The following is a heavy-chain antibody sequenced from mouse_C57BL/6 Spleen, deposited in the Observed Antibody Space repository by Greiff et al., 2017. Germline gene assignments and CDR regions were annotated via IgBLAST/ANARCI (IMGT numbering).Heavy chain of an antibody. CDR2: IRLKSDNYAT. CDR1: GFTFSNYW. V-gene: IGHV6-3*01. J-gene: IGHJ2*01. Sequence: EVQGVESGGGLVQPGGSMKLSCVASGFTFSNYWMNWVRQSPEKGLEWVAQIRLKSDNYATHYAESVKGRFTISRDDSKSSVYLQMNNLRAEDTGIYYCTEGLGLGDDWGQGTTLTVSS. CDR3: TEGLGLGDD. D-gene: IGHD4-1*01.